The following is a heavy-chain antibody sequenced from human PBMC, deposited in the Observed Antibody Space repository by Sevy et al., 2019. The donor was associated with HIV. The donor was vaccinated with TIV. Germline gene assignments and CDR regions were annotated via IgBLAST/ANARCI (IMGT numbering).Heavy chain of an antibody. D-gene: IGHD3-22*01. CDR3: ATAPGYYDSAPFDY. J-gene: IGHJ4*02. V-gene: IGHV3-15*01. Sequence: GGSLRLSCAVSGFTFNNAWMNWVRQAPGTGLQWVGLIKSKIDGEKTDYAAPVKGRFTISRDDSKNTRFLQMNSLIIEDTAVYYCATAPGYYDSAPFDYWGPGTLVTVSS. CDR2: IKSKIDGEKT. CDR1: GFTFNNAW.